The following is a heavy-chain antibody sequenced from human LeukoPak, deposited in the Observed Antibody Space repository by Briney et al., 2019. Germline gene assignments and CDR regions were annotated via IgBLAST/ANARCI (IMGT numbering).Heavy chain of an antibody. CDR3: ANSGYSSGWYETGLDY. J-gene: IGHJ4*02. CDR2: INHSGST. Sequence: PSETLSLTCTVSGGSISGSSYFWGWIHQPPGKGLEWIGEINHSGSTNYNPSLKSRVTISVDTSKNQFSLKLSSVTAADTAVYYCANSGYSSGWYETGLDYWGQGTLVTVSS. V-gene: IGHV4-39*01. D-gene: IGHD6-19*01. CDR1: GGSISGSSYF.